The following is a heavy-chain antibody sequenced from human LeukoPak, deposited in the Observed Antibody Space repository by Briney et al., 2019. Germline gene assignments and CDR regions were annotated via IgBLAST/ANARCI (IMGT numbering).Heavy chain of an antibody. CDR2: ISSSGSTI. Sequence: GGSLRLSCAASGFTFSGYWMTWVRQAPGKGLEWVSYISSSGSTIYYADSVKGRFTISRDNAKNSLYLQMNSLRAEDTAVYYCARDSSGWLNYFDYWGQGTLVTVSS. V-gene: IGHV3-11*01. J-gene: IGHJ4*02. CDR3: ARDSSGWLNYFDY. D-gene: IGHD6-19*01. CDR1: GFTFSGYW.